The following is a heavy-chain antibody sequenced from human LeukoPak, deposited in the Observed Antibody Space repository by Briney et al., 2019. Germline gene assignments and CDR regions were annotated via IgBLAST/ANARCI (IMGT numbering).Heavy chain of an antibody. CDR2: ISNSGTTI. V-gene: IGHV3-11*01. D-gene: IGHD3-3*01. Sequence: GGSLRLSCAASGFTLSDYYMTWIRQTPGKGLEWLSSISNSGTTIYYADSVKGRFTISRDNAKNSLYLQMNSLRAEGTAVYYCARRGWSRQLDYWGQGTQVTVSS. J-gene: IGHJ4*02. CDR1: GFTLSDYY. CDR3: ARRGWSRQLDY.